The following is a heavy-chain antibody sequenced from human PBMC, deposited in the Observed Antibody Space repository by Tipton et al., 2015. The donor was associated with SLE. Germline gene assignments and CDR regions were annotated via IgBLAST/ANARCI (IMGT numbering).Heavy chain of an antibody. CDR1: GGSISSYY. CDR3: ARYDYGDPLGAFDI. V-gene: IGHV4-59*08. CDR2: IYYSGST. J-gene: IGHJ3*02. D-gene: IGHD4-17*01. Sequence: TLSPTCTVSGGSISSYYWSWIRQPPGKGLEWIGYIYYSGSTNYNPSLKSRVTISVDTPKNQFSLKLSSVTAADTAVYYCARYDYGDPLGAFDIWGQGTMVTVSS.